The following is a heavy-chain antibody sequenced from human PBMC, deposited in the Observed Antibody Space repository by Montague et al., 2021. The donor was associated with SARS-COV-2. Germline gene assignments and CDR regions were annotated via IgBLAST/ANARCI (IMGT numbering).Heavy chain of an antibody. D-gene: IGHD3-3*01. CDR3: AKDSGSGYAD. V-gene: IGHV3-30*04. J-gene: IGHJ4*02. CDR2: ISYDGRHK. CDR1: GLTFSHYA. Sequence: SLRLSCAPSGLTFSHYAMHWVRQSPGKGLEWVSIISYDGRHKYYADSVKGRFTISRDNSKNTLYLQMNSLRAEDTAVYYCAKDSGSGYADWGQGTLVTVSS.